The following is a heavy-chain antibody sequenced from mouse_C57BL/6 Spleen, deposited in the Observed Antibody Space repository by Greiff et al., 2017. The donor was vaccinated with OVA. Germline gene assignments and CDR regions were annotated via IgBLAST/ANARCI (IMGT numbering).Heavy chain of an antibody. CDR2: IDPETGGT. J-gene: IGHJ2*01. V-gene: IGHV1-15*01. Sequence: LVESGAELVRPGASVTLSCKASGYTFTDYEMHWVKQTPVHGLEWIGAIDPETGGTAYNQKFKGKAILTADKSSSTAYMELRSLTSEDSAVYYCTRGVGFDYWGQGTTLTVSS. D-gene: IGHD1-1*01. CDR3: TRGVGFDY. CDR1: GYTFTDYE.